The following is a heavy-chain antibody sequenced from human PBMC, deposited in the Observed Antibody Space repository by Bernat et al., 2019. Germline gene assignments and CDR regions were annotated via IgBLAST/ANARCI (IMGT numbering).Heavy chain of an antibody. V-gene: IGHV4-39*01. J-gene: IGHJ4*02. CDR2: IYYSGST. D-gene: IGHD2-15*01. Sequence: QLQLQESGPGLLKPSETLSLTCTVSGGSISSSSYYLGWIRQPPGKGLEWIGSIYYSGSTYYNPSLKSRVTISVDTSKNQFSLKLSSVTAADTAVFYCARRDCSGGSCHLYFDYWGQGTLVTVSS. CDR3: ARRDCSGGSCHLYFDY. CDR1: GGSISSSSYY.